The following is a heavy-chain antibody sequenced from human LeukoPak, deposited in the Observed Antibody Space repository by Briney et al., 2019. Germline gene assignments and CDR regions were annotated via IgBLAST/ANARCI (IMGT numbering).Heavy chain of an antibody. V-gene: IGHV3-30-3*01. CDR3: ARERGEGRTRNFDH. J-gene: IGHJ4*02. Sequence: GGSLRLSCAASGFTFSSYFVHWVRQAPGKGLDWVTTISDDGSSQYYSDSVKGRFTISRDNSNKTLYLQMNSLKPEDTAMYYCARERGEGRTRNFDHWGQGTLVTVSS. D-gene: IGHD3-16*01. CDR1: GFTFSSYF. CDR2: ISDDGSSQ.